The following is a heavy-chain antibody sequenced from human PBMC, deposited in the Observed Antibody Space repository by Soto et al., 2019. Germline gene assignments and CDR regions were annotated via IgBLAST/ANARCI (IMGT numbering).Heavy chain of an antibody. D-gene: IGHD3-9*01. CDR3: AKDQDDIWTGYSPYYYYGMDV. V-gene: IGHV3-30*18. CDR2: ISYDGSNK. CDR1: GFTFSSYG. Sequence: GGYLRLSCAASGFTFSSYGMQWVRRAPSKGMEWVAVISYDGSNKYYADSLKARFTISRDNSKNTLYLQMDSLRAEDTDVYYWAKDQDDIWTGYSPYYYYGMDVWGQGTTVTVSS. J-gene: IGHJ6*02.